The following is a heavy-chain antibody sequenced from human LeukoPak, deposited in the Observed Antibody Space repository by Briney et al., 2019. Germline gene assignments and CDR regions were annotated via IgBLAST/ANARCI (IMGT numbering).Heavy chain of an antibody. CDR2: ISSSSSYI. CDR1: GLTFSSYS. CDR3: ARVPSRPAAIRDYYYYMDV. D-gene: IGHD2-2*02. V-gene: IGHV3-21*01. Sequence: GGSLRLSCAASGLTFSSYSMNWVRQAPGKGLEWVSSISSSSSYIYYADSVKGRFTISRDNAKNSLYLQMNSLRAEDTAVYYCARVPSRPAAIRDYYYYMDVWGKGTTVTVSS. J-gene: IGHJ6*03.